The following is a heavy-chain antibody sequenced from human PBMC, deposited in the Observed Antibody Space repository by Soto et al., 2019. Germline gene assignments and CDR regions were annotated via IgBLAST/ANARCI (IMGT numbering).Heavy chain of an antibody. Sequence: GASVKVSCKASGYTFTSYGISWVRQAPGQGLEWMGWINAYNGNTNYAQKLQGRVTMTTDTSTSTAYMALRSLGSDDTAVYYCARDPVAGTYFDYWGQGALVTVSS. J-gene: IGHJ4*02. D-gene: IGHD6-19*01. V-gene: IGHV1-18*01. CDR2: INAYNGNT. CDR1: GYTFTSYG. CDR3: ARDPVAGTYFDY.